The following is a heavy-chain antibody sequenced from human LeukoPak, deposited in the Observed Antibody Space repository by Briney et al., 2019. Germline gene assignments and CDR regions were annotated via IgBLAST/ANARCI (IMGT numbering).Heavy chain of an antibody. CDR2: IYTSGST. J-gene: IGHJ6*04. D-gene: IGHD5-12*01. CDR3: ARDRYSGYDWDFYYYGMDV. CDR1: GGSISSYY. Sequence: SETLSLTCTVSGGSISSYYWSWIRQPAGKGLEWIGRIYTSGSTNYNPSLKSRVTMSVDTSKNQFSLKLGSVTAADTAVYYCARDRYSGYDWDFYYYGMDVWGKGTTVTVSS. V-gene: IGHV4-4*07.